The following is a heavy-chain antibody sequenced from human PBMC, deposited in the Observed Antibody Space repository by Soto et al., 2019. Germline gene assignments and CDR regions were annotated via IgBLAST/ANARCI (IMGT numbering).Heavy chain of an antibody. CDR2: IYHSGST. CDR1: GGSISSGGYS. V-gene: IGHV4-30-2*01. J-gene: IGHJ4*02. Sequence: QLQLQESGSGLVKPSQTLSLTCAVSGGSISSGGYSWSWIRQPPGKGLEWIGYIYHSGSTYYNPSLESRVTIAVDRSKKQFSLKLSSVTAADTAVYYCARAIGWFGELLGGYYFDYWGQGTLVTVSS. CDR3: ARAIGWFGELLGGYYFDY. D-gene: IGHD3-10*01.